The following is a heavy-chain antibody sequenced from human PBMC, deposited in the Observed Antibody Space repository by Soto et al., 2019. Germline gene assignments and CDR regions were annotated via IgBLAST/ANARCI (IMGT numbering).Heavy chain of an antibody. V-gene: IGHV1-69*12. CDR2: IIPIFGTA. J-gene: IGHJ5*02. D-gene: IGHD5-18*01. Sequence: QVQLVQSGTEVKKPGSSVKVSCKASGGTFSSYAISWVRQAPGQVLEWMGGIIPIFGTANYAQKFQGRVTITADESTSTAYMELSSLRSEVTAVYYCARGANTAMVTRWFDPWGQGTLVTVSS. CDR3: ARGANTAMVTRWFDP. CDR1: GGTFSSYA.